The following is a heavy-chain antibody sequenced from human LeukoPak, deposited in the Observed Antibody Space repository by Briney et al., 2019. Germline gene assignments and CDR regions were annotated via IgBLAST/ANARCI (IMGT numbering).Heavy chain of an antibody. J-gene: IGHJ5*02. Sequence: ASVKVSCKASGHTFTGYYVYWVRQAPGQGLEWMGWMNPNSGNTGYAQEFQGRVTMTRNTSISTAYMELSSLRSEDTAVYYCARVPTKARRNWFDPWGQGTLVTVSS. CDR1: GHTFTGYY. V-gene: IGHV1-8*02. CDR2: MNPNSGNT. CDR3: ARVPTKARRNWFDP. D-gene: IGHD1-1*01.